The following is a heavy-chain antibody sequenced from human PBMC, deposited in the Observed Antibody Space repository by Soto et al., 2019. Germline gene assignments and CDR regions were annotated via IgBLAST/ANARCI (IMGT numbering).Heavy chain of an antibody. Sequence: QVQLQESGPGLVKPSGTLSLTCAVSGGSISSSNWWSWVRQPPGKGLEWIGEIYHSGSTNYNPSHRSRVTTSVDKSKNQCSLKLSSVTAADTAVYYCARVAVAGTRVDYWGQGTLVTVSS. CDR1: GGSISSSNW. J-gene: IGHJ4*02. D-gene: IGHD6-19*01. CDR3: ARVAVAGTRVDY. V-gene: IGHV4-4*02. CDR2: IYHSGST.